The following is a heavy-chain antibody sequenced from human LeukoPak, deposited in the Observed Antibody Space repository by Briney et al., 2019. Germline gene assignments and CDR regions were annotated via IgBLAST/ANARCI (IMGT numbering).Heavy chain of an antibody. D-gene: IGHD3-10*01. CDR2: INPNSGGT. CDR1: GYTFTGYY. V-gene: IGHV1-2*02. CDR3: ARSPVSSHWFDP. Sequence: ASVKVSCKASGYTFTGYYMHWVRQAPGQGLEWMGWINPNSGGTNHAQKFQGRVTMTRDTSISTAYMELSRLRSDDTAVYYCARSPVSSHWFDPWGQGTLVTVSS. J-gene: IGHJ5*02.